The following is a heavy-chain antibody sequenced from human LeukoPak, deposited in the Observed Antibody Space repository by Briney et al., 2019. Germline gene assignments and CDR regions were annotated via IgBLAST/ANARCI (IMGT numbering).Heavy chain of an antibody. V-gene: IGHV3-72*01. CDR1: GFTSSDHY. CDR2: TRNKGNSYTT. J-gene: IGHJ4*02. CDR3: ARGMDYYYGSGSPEYYFDY. Sequence: GGSLRLSCAASGFTSSDHYMDWVRRAPGKGLEWVGRTRNKGNSYTTEYAASVKGRFTISRDDSKNSLYLQMNSLKTEDTAVYYCARGMDYYYGSGSPEYYFDYWGQGTLVTVSS. D-gene: IGHD3-10*01.